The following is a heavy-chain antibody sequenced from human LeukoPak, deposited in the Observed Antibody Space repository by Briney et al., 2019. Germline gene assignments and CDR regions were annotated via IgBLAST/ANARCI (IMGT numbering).Heavy chain of an antibody. CDR2: ISSSGTTI. CDR1: GFTFNTCE. CDR3: AKLVTRAWNFDY. V-gene: IGHV3-48*03. J-gene: IGHJ4*02. Sequence: PGGSLRLSCAASGFTFNTCEMNWVRQAPGKGLEWVSYISSSGTTIYYADSVKGRFTISRDNSKNTLYLQMNSLRAEDTAVYYCAKLVTRAWNFDYWGQGTLVTVSS. D-gene: IGHD4-11*01.